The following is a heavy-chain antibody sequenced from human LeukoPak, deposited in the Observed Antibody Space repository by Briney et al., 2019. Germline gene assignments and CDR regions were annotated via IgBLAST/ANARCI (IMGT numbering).Heavy chain of an antibody. J-gene: IGHJ5*02. CDR1: GFTFSSYG. D-gene: IGHD6-6*01. CDR2: ILYDGSNK. V-gene: IGHV3-30*02. Sequence: GGSLRLSCAASGFTFSSYGMHWVRQAPGKGLEWVVFILYDGSNKYYADSVKGRFTISRDNSKDTLYLQMDSLRADDTAVYYCAKDRIAVRPGWFDPWGQGTLVTVSS. CDR3: AKDRIAVRPGWFDP.